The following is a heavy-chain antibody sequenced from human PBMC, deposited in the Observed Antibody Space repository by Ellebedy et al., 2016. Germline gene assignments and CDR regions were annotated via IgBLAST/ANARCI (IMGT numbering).Heavy chain of an antibody. Sequence: SETLSLTCAVSGGSISTSNYWTWIRQPPGKGLEWVGETYHTGSTKYNPSLRSRVTISVDKSRNQFSLDLSSVTAADTAVYYCARMDTAVFGAFDIWGQGTMVTVS. CDR3: ARMDTAVFGAFDI. D-gene: IGHD5-18*01. CDR1: GGSISTSNY. V-gene: IGHV4-4*02. J-gene: IGHJ3*02. CDR2: TYHTGST.